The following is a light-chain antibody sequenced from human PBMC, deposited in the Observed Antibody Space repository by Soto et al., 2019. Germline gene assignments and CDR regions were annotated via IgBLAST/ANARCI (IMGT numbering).Light chain of an antibody. V-gene: IGLV2-14*01. J-gene: IGLJ1*01. CDR1: SSDVGGYNY. Sequence: SALTQPASVSGSPGQSITISCTGTSSDVGGYNYVSWYQQHPGKAPKLMIYEVSNRPSGVSNRFSGSRSGNTASLTISGLQDEDEADYYCSSYTDSSNYVFGTGTKVTVL. CDR3: SSYTDSSNYV. CDR2: EVS.